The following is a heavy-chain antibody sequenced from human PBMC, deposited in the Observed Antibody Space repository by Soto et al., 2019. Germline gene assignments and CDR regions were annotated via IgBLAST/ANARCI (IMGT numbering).Heavy chain of an antibody. D-gene: IGHD2-21*01. CDR3: ARVPPPDRDTDFDAGMDV. CDR1: GFTFSSYW. J-gene: IGHJ6*02. CDR2: IKQDGSEK. V-gene: IGHV3-7*01. Sequence: PGGSRRLSGAASGFTFSSYWMSWVRQAPGKGLEGGANIKQDGSEKYYVDSGKGRFTIARDNAKNSLYLQMNSLRAEDTAVYYCARVPPPDRDTDFDAGMDVWGQGTPVTVSS.